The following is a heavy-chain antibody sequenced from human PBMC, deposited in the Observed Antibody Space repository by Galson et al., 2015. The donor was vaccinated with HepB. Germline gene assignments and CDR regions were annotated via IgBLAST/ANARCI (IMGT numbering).Heavy chain of an antibody. CDR3: ARHSGHISGWYTGRGGFDS. Sequence: SLRLSCAVSGFTFSRHAFHWVRQAPGRGLEWVALISSDYTSKFYADSVKGRFTISRDNSKNTLHLQMNSLRPEDTAVYYCARHSGHISGWYTGRGGFDSWGQGTLVTVSA. CDR2: ISSDYTSK. V-gene: IGHV3-30*01. J-gene: IGHJ4*02. CDR1: GFTFSRHA. D-gene: IGHD6-19*01.